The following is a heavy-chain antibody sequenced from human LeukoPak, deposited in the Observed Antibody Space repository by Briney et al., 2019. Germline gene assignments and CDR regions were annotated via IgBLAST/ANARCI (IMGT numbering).Heavy chain of an antibody. CDR2: ISSSGSTI. V-gene: IGHV3-11*01. J-gene: IGHJ4*02. CDR3: ARDRRYYDSSGYFAPGDY. D-gene: IGHD3-22*01. CDR1: GFTFSDYY. Sequence: SGGSLRLSCAASGFTFSDYYMSWIRQAPGKGLEWVSYISSSGSTIYYADSVKGRSTISRDNAKNSLYLQMNSLRAEDTAVYYCARDRRYYDSSGYFAPGDYWGQGTLVTVSS.